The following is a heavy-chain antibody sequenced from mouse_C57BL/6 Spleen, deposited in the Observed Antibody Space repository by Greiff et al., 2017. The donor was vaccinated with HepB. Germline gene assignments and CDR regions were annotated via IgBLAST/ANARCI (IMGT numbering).Heavy chain of an antibody. J-gene: IGHJ2*01. CDR2: INPGSGGT. V-gene: IGHV1-54*01. D-gene: IGHD1-1*01. CDR3: ARCDYYGSRFDY. Sequence: VQLQQSGAELVRPGTSVKVSCKASGYAFTNYLIEWVKQRPGQGLEWIGVINPGSGGTNYNEKFKGKATLTADKSSSTAYMQLSSLTSEDSAVYFCARCDYYGSRFDYWGQGTTLTVSS. CDR1: GYAFTNYL.